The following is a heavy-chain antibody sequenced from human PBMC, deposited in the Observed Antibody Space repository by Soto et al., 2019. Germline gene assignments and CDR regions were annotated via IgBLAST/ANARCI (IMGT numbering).Heavy chain of an antibody. CDR2: INPATGAA. V-gene: IGHV1-2*02. CDR3: ARGGGVGVAGSAAFDM. Sequence: QLHLVQSGAVVKKPGASVTVSCSASGYPVTAYYMHWVRQAPGRGLEWMGGINPATGAAKYTQTFQGRVTMTRDTSTRTVFMELSGLTSGYTAVFYFARGGGVGVAGSAAFDMWGQGTLVTVSS. D-gene: IGHD3-3*01. J-gene: IGHJ3*02. CDR1: GYPVTAYY.